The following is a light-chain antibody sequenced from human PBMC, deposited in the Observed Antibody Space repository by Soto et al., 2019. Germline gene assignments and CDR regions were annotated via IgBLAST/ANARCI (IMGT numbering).Light chain of an antibody. Sequence: EIVITQSPSTLSVTPGERVTLSCRASQSVSSNLAWYQQKGGQAPRLLLYDASTRATDIPARFSGSGSGTDFTLTISSLQSDDFAVYYCQQYCSPGTFGQGTKADIK. CDR2: DAS. J-gene: IGKJ1*01. V-gene: IGKV3-15*01. CDR1: QSVSSN. CDR3: QQYCSPGT.